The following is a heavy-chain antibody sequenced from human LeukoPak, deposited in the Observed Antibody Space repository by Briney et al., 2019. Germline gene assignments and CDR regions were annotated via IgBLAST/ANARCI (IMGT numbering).Heavy chain of an antibody. CDR2: IWYDGSNK. CDR1: RFTFSSYG. J-gene: IGHJ4*02. D-gene: IGHD5-24*01. Sequence: GGSLRLSCAASRFTFSSYGMHWVRQAPGKGLEWVAVIWYDGSNKYYADSVKGRFTISRDNSKNTLYLQMNSLRAEDTAVYYCARDWGMATIIYYFDYWGQGTLVTVSS. V-gene: IGHV3-33*01. CDR3: ARDWGMATIIYYFDY.